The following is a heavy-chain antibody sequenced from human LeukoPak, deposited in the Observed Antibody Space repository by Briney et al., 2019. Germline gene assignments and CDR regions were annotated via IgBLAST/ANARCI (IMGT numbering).Heavy chain of an antibody. CDR2: ITVGGGDT. V-gene: IGHV3-23*01. Sequence: GGSLRLSCATSGFTFSSSAMSWVRQAPGKGLEWVSTITVGGGDTTYADSVKGRFTISRDNSKNTLYLQMNSLRAEDTAVYYCARDHIAAAGSDDAFDIWGQGTMVTVSS. D-gene: IGHD6-13*01. CDR3: ARDHIAAAGSDDAFDI. J-gene: IGHJ3*02. CDR1: GFTFSSSA.